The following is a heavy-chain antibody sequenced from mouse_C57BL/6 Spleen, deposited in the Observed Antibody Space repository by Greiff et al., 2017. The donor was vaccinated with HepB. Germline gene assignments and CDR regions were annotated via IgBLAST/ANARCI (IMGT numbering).Heavy chain of an antibody. Sequence: VQLQQSGAELVRPGASVKLSCKASGYTFTDYYINWVKQRPGQGLEWIARIYPGSGNTYYNEKFKGKATLTAEKSSSTAYMQLSSLTSEDSAVYFCAIRGLGREDYFDCWGQGTTLTVS. V-gene: IGHV1-76*01. CDR3: AIRGLGREDYFDC. J-gene: IGHJ2*01. D-gene: IGHD4-1*01. CDR1: GYTFTDYY. CDR2: IYPGSGNT.